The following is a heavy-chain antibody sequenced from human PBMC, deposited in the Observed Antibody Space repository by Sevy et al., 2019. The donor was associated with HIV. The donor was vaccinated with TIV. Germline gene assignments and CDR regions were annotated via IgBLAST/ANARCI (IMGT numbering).Heavy chain of an antibody. Sequence: GGSLRLSCAASGFTFSNAWMSWVRQAPGKGLEWVGRIKSKTDGGTTDYAAPVKGRFTISRDDSENTLYLQMNSLKTEDTAVYYCTTTYYYDSSGYYFPDYWGQGTLVTVSS. CDR1: GFTFSNAW. CDR3: TTTYYYDSSGYYFPDY. CDR2: IKSKTDGGTT. J-gene: IGHJ4*02. D-gene: IGHD3-22*01. V-gene: IGHV3-15*01.